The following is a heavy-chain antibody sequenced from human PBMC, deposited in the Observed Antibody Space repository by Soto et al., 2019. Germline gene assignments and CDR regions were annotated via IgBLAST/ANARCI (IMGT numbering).Heavy chain of an antibody. CDR3: ALYYYDSSGSTPHNWFDP. D-gene: IGHD3-22*01. V-gene: IGHV1-18*01. CDR2: ISAYNGNT. CDR1: GYTFTSYG. Sequence: ASVKVSCKASGYTFTSYGISWVRQAPGQGLEWMGWISAYNGNTNYAQKLQGRVTMTTDTSTSTAYMELRSLRSEDTAVYYCALYYYDSSGSTPHNWFDPWGQGTLVTVSS. J-gene: IGHJ5*02.